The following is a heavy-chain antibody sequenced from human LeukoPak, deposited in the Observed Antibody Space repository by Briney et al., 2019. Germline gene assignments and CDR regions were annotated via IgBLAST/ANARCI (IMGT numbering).Heavy chain of an antibody. CDR1: GGSISSYY. CDR2: IYNSGSTNIYNSGST. D-gene: IGHD3-10*01. J-gene: IGHJ6*03. Sequence: SETLSLTCTVSGGSISSYYWSWIRQPPGKGLEWIGYIYNSGSTNIYNSGSTNYNPSLKSRVTISVDTSKNQFSLKLSSVTAADTAVYYCARGGSLNYYYYYYMDVWGKGTTVTISS. CDR3: ARGGSLNYYYYYYMDV. V-gene: IGHV4-59*01.